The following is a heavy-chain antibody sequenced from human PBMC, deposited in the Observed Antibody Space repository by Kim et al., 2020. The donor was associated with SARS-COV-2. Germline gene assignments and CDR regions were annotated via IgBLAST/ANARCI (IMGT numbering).Heavy chain of an antibody. CDR1: GGSISSSSYY. J-gene: IGHJ4*02. Sequence: SETLSLTCTVSGGSISSSSYYWGWIRQPPGKGLEWIGSIYYSGSTYYNPSLKSRVTISVDTSKNQFSLKLSSVTAADTAVYYCARYKGYCSGGSCYGTFEYWGQGTLVTVSS. V-gene: IGHV4-39*01. CDR2: IYYSGST. D-gene: IGHD2-15*01. CDR3: ARYKGYCSGGSCYGTFEY.